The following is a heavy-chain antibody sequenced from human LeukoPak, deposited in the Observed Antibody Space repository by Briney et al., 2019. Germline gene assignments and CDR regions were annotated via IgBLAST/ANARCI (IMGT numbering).Heavy chain of an antibody. CDR2: ISSSSSYI. CDR3: AREDFYYYDSSGFDY. J-gene: IGHJ4*02. CDR1: GFTFSSYS. V-gene: IGHV3-21*01. D-gene: IGHD3-22*01. Sequence: GGSLRLSCAASGFTFSSYSMNWVRQAPGKGLEWVSSISSSSSYIYYADSVKGRFTISRDNAKNSLYLQMNSLRAEDTAVYYCAREDFYYYDSSGFDYWGQGTLVTVSS.